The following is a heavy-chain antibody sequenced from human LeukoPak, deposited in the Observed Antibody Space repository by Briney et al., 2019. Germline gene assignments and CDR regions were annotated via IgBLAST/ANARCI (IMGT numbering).Heavy chain of an antibody. V-gene: IGHV4-59*01. J-gene: IGHJ5*02. D-gene: IGHD3-10*01. Sequence: SETLSLTCTVSGGSISSYYWSWIRQPPGKGLEWIGYIYYSGSTNYNPSLKSRVTISVDTSKNQFSLKLSSVTAADTAVYYCARDFPYGDNWFDPWGQGALVTVSS. CDR3: ARDFPYGDNWFDP. CDR2: IYYSGST. CDR1: GGSISSYY.